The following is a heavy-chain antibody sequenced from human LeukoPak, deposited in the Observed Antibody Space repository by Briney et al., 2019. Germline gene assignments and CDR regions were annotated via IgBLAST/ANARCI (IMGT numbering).Heavy chain of an antibody. V-gene: IGHV1-8*03. Sequence: ASVKVSCKASGYTFTSYGISWVRQATGQGLEWMGWMNPNSGNTGYAQKFQGRVTITRNTSISTAYMELSSLRSEDTAVYYCARDLQLGYSSSWYPDYWGQGTLVTVSS. CDR3: ARDLQLGYSSSWYPDY. CDR1: GYTFTSYG. J-gene: IGHJ4*02. D-gene: IGHD6-13*01. CDR2: MNPNSGNT.